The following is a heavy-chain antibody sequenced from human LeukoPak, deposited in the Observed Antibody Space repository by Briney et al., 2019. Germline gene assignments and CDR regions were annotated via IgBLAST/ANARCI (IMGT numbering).Heavy chain of an antibody. CDR3: ARGDYYGSRGDY. J-gene: IGHJ4*02. V-gene: IGHV3-7*02. CDR1: GFSFSNYW. Sequence: GGSLRLSCAASGFSFSNYWMSWVRQAPGKGLEWVANIKQDGSEKYYVDSVKGRFTISRDNAKKSLYLQMNSLRAEDTAVYYCARGDYYGSRGDYWGQGTLVTVSS. CDR2: IKQDGSEK. D-gene: IGHD3-10*01.